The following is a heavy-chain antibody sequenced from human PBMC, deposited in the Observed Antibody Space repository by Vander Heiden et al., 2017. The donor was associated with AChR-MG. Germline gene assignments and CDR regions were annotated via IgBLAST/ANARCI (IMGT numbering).Heavy chain of an antibody. D-gene: IGHD3-10*01. CDR3: ARGGRAPKGPFDP. V-gene: IGHV3-33*01. CDR1: GFTFSSYG. J-gene: IGHJ5*02. CDR2: IWYDGSNK. Sequence: QVQLVASGGGVVQPGRSLRLSCAASGFTFSSYGMHWVRQAPGKGLEWVAVIWYDGSNKYYADSVKGRFTISRDNSKNTLYLQMNSLRAEDTAVYYCARGGRAPKGPFDPWGQGTLVTVSS.